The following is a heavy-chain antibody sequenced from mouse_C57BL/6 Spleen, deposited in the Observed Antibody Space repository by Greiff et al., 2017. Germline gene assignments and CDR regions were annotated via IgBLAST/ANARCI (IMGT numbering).Heavy chain of an antibody. Sequence: EVQLQQSVAELVRPGASVKLSCTASGFNIKNTYMHWVKQRPEQGLEWIGRIDPANGNTKYAPKFPGKATITADTSSNTAYLQLTSLTSEDTAIYYCASPYDARDWYFDVWGTGTTVTVSS. D-gene: IGHD2-12*01. J-gene: IGHJ1*03. CDR3: ASPYDARDWYFDV. V-gene: IGHV14-3*01. CDR1: GFNIKNTY. CDR2: IDPANGNT.